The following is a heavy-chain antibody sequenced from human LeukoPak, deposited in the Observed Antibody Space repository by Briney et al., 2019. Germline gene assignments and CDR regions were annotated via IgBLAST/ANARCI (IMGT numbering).Heavy chain of an antibody. J-gene: IGHJ4*02. CDR1: GFTFSSYS. CDR3: ARDARSIGYYQDY. CDR2: ISSSSSYI. V-gene: IGHV3-21*01. D-gene: IGHD3-22*01. Sequence: GGSLRLSCAASGFTFSSYSMNRVRQAPGKALEWVSSISSSSSYIYYAGSVKGRFTISRDNAKNSLYLQMNSLRAEDTAVYYCARDARSIGYYQDYWGQGTLVTVSS.